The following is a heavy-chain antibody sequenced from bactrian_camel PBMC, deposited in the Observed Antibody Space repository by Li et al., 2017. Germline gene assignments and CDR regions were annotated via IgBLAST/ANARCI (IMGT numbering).Heavy chain of an antibody. V-gene: IGHV3S6*01. D-gene: IGHD3*01. Sequence: VQLVESGGGSVQSGGSLRLSCVASGYTYGSYCIAWFRQAPGKEREAVAGIDTDGSTFYTDSVKGRFALSQDSANNTLYLQMNSLKTEDTATYYCARILYDPARSWGQGTQVTVS. CDR1: GYTYGSYC. CDR2: IDTDGST. J-gene: IGHJ4*01. CDR3: ARILYDPARS.